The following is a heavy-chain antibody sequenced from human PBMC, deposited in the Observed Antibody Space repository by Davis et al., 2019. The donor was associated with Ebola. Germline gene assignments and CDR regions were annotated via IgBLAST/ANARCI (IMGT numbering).Heavy chain of an antibody. CDR3: ARLEMLAGRYVIDS. V-gene: IGHV4-4*02. Sequence: SETLSLTCSVSGASLSSNNWWAWVRQSPGKGLEWLGAIYQTATTNNNPSLIGRVTMSVDTSKNQFSLKLSSVTAADTAVYYCARLEMLAGRYVIDSWGQGTTVTVSS. CDR2: IYQTATT. J-gene: IGHJ6*02. CDR1: GASLSSNNW. D-gene: IGHD6-6*01.